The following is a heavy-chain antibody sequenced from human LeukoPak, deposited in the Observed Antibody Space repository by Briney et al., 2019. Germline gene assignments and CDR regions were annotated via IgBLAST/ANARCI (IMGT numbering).Heavy chain of an antibody. CDR1: GFTFSDYY. CDR3: ARDPDSSSWSGDY. J-gene: IGHJ4*02. V-gene: IGHV3-11*01. CDR2: ISSSGSTI. D-gene: IGHD6-13*01. Sequence: GGSLRLSCAASGFTFSDYYMNWIRQAPGKGLEWVSFISSSGSTIYYADSVKGRFTISRDNAKNSLYLQMNSLRAEDTAVYYCARDPDSSSWSGDYWGQGTLVTVSS.